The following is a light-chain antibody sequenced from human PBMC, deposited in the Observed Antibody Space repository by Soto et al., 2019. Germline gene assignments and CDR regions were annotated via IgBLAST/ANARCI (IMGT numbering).Light chain of an antibody. CDR3: QQYNSWPRT. V-gene: IGKV3-15*01. Sequence: ELVMTQSPATLSLSPGATATLSCRASQSVNSNLAWYQQKPVQAPRLLIYGASSRATGIPARFSGSGSGTEFTLTITSMQSEDFAVYDCQQYNSWPRTFGQGTKVDIK. J-gene: IGKJ1*01. CDR1: QSVNSN. CDR2: GAS.